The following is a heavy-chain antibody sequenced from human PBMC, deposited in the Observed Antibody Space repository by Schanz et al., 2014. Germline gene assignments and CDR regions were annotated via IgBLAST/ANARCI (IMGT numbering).Heavy chain of an antibody. CDR3: ARDGVDAAAGGNY. V-gene: IGHV1-69*09. CDR1: GGTFSSYS. Sequence: QGQLVQSGAEVKKPGASVKVSCKASGGTFSSYSISWVRQAPGQGLEWMGRIIPILGIANYAQKFQGRVTNTADKSTSTAYMDLSSLRPEDTAVYYCARDGVDAAAGGNYWGQGTLVTVSS. J-gene: IGHJ4*02. D-gene: IGHD6-13*01. CDR2: IIPILGIA.